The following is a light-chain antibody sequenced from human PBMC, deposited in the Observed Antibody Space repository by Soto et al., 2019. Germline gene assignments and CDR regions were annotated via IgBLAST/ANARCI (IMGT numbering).Light chain of an antibody. V-gene: IGLV2-8*01. J-gene: IGLJ2*01. CDR2: EVH. CDR1: SSDVGAHNY. CDR3: SSFAGDNNFVV. Sequence: QSVLTQPPSASGSPGQSVTISCTGTSSDVGAHNYVSWYQLHPGKAPKLVISEVHKRPSGVPDRFSGSKSGNTAYLTVSGLQAEDEADYYCSSFAGDNNFVVFGGGTKLTVL.